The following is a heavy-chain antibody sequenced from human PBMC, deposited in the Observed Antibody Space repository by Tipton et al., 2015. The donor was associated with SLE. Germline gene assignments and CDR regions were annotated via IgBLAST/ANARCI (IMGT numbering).Heavy chain of an antibody. CDR3: ARTNSGSYSRGAFDI. D-gene: IGHD1-26*01. CDR1: GGSISSHY. CDR2: IYYSGST. J-gene: IGHJ3*02. Sequence: GLVKPSETLSLTCTVSGGSISSHYWSWIRQPPGKGLEWIGYIYYSGSTNYNPSLKSRVTISVDTSKNQFSLKLSSVTAADTAVYYCARTNSGSYSRGAFDIWGQGTMVTVSS. V-gene: IGHV4-59*11.